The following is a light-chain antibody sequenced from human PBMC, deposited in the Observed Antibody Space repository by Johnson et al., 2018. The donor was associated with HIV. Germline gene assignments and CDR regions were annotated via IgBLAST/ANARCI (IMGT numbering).Light chain of an antibody. J-gene: IGLJ1*01. Sequence: QSVLTQPPSVSAAPGQKVTISCSGSSSTIGNNYVSWYQVLPGTAPKLLIYKNDKRPSGIPDRFSGSKSGTSATRGITGLQTGDEADYYCGTWDTSLTKGGVFGTGTKVTVL. CDR3: GTWDTSLTKGGV. CDR1: SSTIGNNY. V-gene: IGLV1-51*02. CDR2: KND.